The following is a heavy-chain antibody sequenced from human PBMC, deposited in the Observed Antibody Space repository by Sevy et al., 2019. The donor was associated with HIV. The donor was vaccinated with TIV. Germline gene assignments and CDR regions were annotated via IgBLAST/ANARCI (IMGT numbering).Heavy chain of an antibody. V-gene: IGHV3-30*03. CDR2: ISFDGNKR. CDR3: ARDSGYCGGDCYGPGGY. Sequence: GGSLRLSCAASGFTFSSHGMHWVRRAPGKGLEWVGLISFDGNKRYYPDSVKGRFTISRDNSKNTLYLQMNGLRAEDTAVYYCARDSGYCGGDCYGPGGYWGQGTLVTVSS. D-gene: IGHD2-21*02. J-gene: IGHJ4*02. CDR1: GFTFSSHG.